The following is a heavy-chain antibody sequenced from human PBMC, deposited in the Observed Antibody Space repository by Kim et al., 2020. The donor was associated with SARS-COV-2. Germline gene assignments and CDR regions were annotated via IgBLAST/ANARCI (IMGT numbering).Heavy chain of an antibody. CDR1: GGSISSYY. CDR2: IYNSGST. J-gene: IGHJ3*01. V-gene: IGHV4-59*08. Sequence: SETLSPTCTVSGGSISSYYWSWIRQPPGKGLEWIGYIYNSGSTNYNPSLKSRFTISVDTSKNQFSLKLSSATAADTAVYYCARRGLYYYDSSAYRNGAF. D-gene: IGHD3-22*01. CDR3: ARRGLYYYDSSAYRNGAF.